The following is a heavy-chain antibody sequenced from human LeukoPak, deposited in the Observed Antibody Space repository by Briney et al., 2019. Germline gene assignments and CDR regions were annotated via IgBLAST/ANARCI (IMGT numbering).Heavy chain of an antibody. Sequence: GESLKISCQGFGYSFTNYWIGWVRQMPGKGLEWMGIIYPGDSDTRYSPSFQGQVSISADKSISTAYLQWSSLKASDTAMYYCARVRPQDGFDIWGQGTMVTVSS. V-gene: IGHV5-51*01. CDR2: IYPGDSDT. J-gene: IGHJ3*02. CDR1: GYSFTNYW. CDR3: ARVRPQDGFDI.